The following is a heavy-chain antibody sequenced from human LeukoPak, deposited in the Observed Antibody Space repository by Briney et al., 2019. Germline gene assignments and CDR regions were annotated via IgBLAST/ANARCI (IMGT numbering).Heavy chain of an antibody. CDR1: GYTFTNYG. V-gene: IGHV1-18*01. CDR3: ARSGVGYYYDSSGYYPLDY. D-gene: IGHD3-22*01. Sequence: ASVKASCKASGYTFTNYGISWVRQAPGQGLEWMGWISAYNGNTNYAQKLQGRVTMTTDTSTSTAYMELRSLRSDDTAVYYCARSGVGYYYDSSGYYPLDYWGQGTLVTVSS. CDR2: ISAYNGNT. J-gene: IGHJ4*02.